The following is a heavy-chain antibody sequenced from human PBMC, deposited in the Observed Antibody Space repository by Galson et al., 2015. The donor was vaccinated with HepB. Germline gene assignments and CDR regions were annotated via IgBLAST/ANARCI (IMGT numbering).Heavy chain of an antibody. CDR3: GVYSYGAVGH. CDR2: IKSKRDDGTA. J-gene: IGHJ4*02. Sequence: SLRLSCAASGFTLSNVWMSWVRQGPGKGPEWVGRIKSKRDDGTADHAAPVKGRFTISRDDSKDTLYLQMDSLKTEDTAVYYCGVYSYGAVGHWGQGTLVTVSS. CDR1: GFTLSNVW. D-gene: IGHD5-18*01. V-gene: IGHV3-15*01.